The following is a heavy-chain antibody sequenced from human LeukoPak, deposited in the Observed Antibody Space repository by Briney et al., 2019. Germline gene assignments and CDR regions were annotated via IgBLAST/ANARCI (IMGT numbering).Heavy chain of an antibody. CDR2: IYYSGST. D-gene: IGHD6-13*01. V-gene: IGHV4-59*04. Sequence: MTSETLSLTCTVSGGSISSYYWSWIRQPPGKGLEWIGYIYYSGSTYYNPSLKSRVTMSVDTSKNQFSLKLSSVTAVDTAVYYCARIQQQLVFDYWGQGTLVTVSS. CDR3: ARIQQQLVFDY. CDR1: GGSISSYY. J-gene: IGHJ4*02.